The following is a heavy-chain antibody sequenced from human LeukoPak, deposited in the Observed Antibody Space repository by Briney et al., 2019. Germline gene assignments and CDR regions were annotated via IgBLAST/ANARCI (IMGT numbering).Heavy chain of an antibody. CDR1: GFTVSSNY. D-gene: IGHD2-21*01. V-gene: IGHV3-53*05. J-gene: IGHJ4*02. CDR3: ARDFFPVVDSTWYEIGY. Sequence: PGGSLRLSCAASGFTVSSNYMSWVRQAPGKGLEWVSVIYSGGSTYYADSVRGRFTISRDNSRSTLYLQMDSLRSEDTAVYYCARDFFPVVDSTWYEIGYWGQGTLVTVSS. CDR2: IYSGGST.